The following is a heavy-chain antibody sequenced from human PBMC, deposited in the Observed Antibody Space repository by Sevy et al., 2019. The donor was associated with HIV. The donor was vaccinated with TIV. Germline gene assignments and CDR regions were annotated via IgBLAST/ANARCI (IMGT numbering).Heavy chain of an antibody. V-gene: IGHV3-23*01. Sequence: GGSLRLSCAASGFIFSSYAMSWVRQAPGKGLEWVSTNSGSGDKTFYADSVKGRFTISRDKSKNTLYLQMNSLRAEDTAVYDCAKARYINGWYVLDYWGQGTLVTVSS. CDR2: NSGSGDKT. J-gene: IGHJ4*02. D-gene: IGHD6-19*01. CDR1: GFIFSSYA. CDR3: AKARYINGWYVLDY.